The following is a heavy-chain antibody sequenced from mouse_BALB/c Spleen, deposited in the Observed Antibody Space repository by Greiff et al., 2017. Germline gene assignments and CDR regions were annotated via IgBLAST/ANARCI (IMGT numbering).Heavy chain of an antibody. D-gene: IGHD1-1*01. CDR3: ARSHYGSSYFDY. CDR2: ISDGGSYT. J-gene: IGHJ2*01. CDR1: GFTFSDYY. V-gene: IGHV5-4*02. Sequence: EVQLVESGGGLVKPGGSLKLSCAASGFTFSDYYMYWVRQTPEKRLEWVATISDGGSYTYYPDSVKGRFTISRDNAKNNLYLQMSSLKSEDTAMYYCARSHYGSSYFDYWGQGTTLTVSS.